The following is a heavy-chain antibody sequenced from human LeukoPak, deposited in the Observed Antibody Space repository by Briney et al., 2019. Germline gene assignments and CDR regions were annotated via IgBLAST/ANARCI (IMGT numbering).Heavy chain of an antibody. CDR3: ARDLNYNFDC. Sequence: PGGSLRLSCAASGFAFSHHYMHWVRQVPGQGLVWVSRIDNDGGTGYADSVKGRFTISRDNAKNTLYLQMNSLRAEDTAVYFCARDLNYNFDCWGQGTLVTVSS. V-gene: IGHV3-74*01. CDR1: GFAFSHHY. D-gene: IGHD5-24*01. CDR2: IDNDGGT. J-gene: IGHJ4*02.